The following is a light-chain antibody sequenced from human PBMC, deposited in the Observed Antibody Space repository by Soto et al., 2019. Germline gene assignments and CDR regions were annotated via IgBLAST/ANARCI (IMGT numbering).Light chain of an antibody. CDR1: QSVSNNY. CDR2: ATS. J-gene: IGKJ3*01. Sequence: EIVLTQSPGTLSLSPGERATLSCRASQSVSNNYLAWYQQKPGQAPRLLIYATSNRATGIPARFSDSGSGTDFTLTISSLEPEDFAVYYCQQRSSWPFTFGPGTKVDIK. V-gene: IGKV3-11*01. CDR3: QQRSSWPFT.